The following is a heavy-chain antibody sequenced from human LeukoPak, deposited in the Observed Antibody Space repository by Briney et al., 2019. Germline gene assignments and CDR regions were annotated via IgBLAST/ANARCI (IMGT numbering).Heavy chain of an antibody. Sequence: TSETLSLTCTVSGGSISSYYWSWIRQPPGKGLEWIGYIHYSGSTNYNPSLKSRVTISVDTSKNQFSLKLSSVTAADTAVYYCARATYYYGSGTSPHFDYWGQGTLVTVSS. J-gene: IGHJ4*02. V-gene: IGHV4-59*08. D-gene: IGHD3-10*01. CDR3: ARATYYYGSGTSPHFDY. CDR1: GGSISSYY. CDR2: IHYSGST.